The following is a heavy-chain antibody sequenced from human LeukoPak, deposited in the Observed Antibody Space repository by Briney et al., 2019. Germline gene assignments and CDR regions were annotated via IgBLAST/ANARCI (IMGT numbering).Heavy chain of an antibody. Sequence: GGSLRLSCAASGFTFSNYAMSWVRQAPGKGLEWVSAITGSDGTTYYADSLKGRFPISTHNSQNTLYLQMTSLRVEDTAVYYCAQWGDYDILTGYYVSDYWGQGTLVTVSS. V-gene: IGHV3-23*01. CDR1: GFTFSNYA. CDR2: ITGSDGTT. J-gene: IGHJ4*02. CDR3: AQWGDYDILTGYYVSDY. D-gene: IGHD3-9*01.